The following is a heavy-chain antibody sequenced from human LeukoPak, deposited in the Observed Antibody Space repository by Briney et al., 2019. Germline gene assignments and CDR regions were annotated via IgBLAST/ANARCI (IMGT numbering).Heavy chain of an antibody. CDR2: INSNSGGT. V-gene: IGHV1-2*02. D-gene: IGHD6-13*01. J-gene: IGHJ4*02. CDR3: ARSVEIAAAVFDY. CDR1: GYTFTGYY. Sequence: ASVKVSCKASGYTFTGYYMHWVRQAPGQGPEWMGWINSNSGGTNSAQKFQGRVTMTRNTSISTAYMELSRLRSDDTAVYYCARSVEIAAAVFDYWGQGTLVTVSS.